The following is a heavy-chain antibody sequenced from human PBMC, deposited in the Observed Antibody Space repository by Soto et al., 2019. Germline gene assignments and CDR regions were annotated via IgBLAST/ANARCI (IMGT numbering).Heavy chain of an antibody. Sequence: GGSLRLSCAASGFTFSSYGMHWVRQAPGKGLEWVAVISYDGSNKYYADSVKGRFTISRDNSKNTLYLQMNSLRAEDSAGYYCARYVEGYYYYYMDVWGQGTTVTVSS. CDR2: ISYDGSNK. CDR3: ARYVEGYYYYYMDV. D-gene: IGHD5-12*01. V-gene: IGHV3-30*03. CDR1: GFTFSSYG. J-gene: IGHJ6*03.